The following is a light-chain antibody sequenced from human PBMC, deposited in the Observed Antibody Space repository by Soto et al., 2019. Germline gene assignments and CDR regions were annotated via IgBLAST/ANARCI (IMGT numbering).Light chain of an antibody. CDR1: QSISSS. J-gene: IGKJ2*01. CDR2: AAS. CDR3: QQSYSTPYT. Sequence: DIQMTQSPSSLSASVGDRVTITCRASQSISSSLNWYQQKPGKAPRLLIYAASNLQSGVPSRFSGSGSGTDFTLTSSSLQPEDFATYYCQQSYSTPYTFGQGTKREIK. V-gene: IGKV1-39*01.